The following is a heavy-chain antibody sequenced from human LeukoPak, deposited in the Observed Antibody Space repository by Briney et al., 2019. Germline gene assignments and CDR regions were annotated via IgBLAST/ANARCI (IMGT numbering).Heavy chain of an antibody. CDR1: GGSLSGYY. V-gene: IGHV4-34*01. Sequence: NPSETLSLTCAVYGGSLSGYYWTWIRQPPEKGLECIGEINHNGITNYKPSLRSRVTISMDTSKNQFSLKLSSVTAADTAMYYCARGGENSSNSYPLGPWGHGTLVTVSS. CDR2: INHNGIT. J-gene: IGHJ5*02. CDR3: ARGGENSSNSYPLGP. D-gene: IGHD2-2*01.